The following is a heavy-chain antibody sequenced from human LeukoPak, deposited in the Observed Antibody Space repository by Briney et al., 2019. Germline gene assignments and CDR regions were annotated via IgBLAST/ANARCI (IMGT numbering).Heavy chain of an antibody. V-gene: IGHV3-11*01. J-gene: IGHJ3*02. CDR1: GFTFSDYY. Sequence: GGSLGLSCVASGFTFSDYYMSWIRQAPGKGLECVSYISSSGGTIYYADSVKGRFTISRDNAKNSLYLQMNSLRAEDTAVYYCARDREPTDAFDIWGQGTMVTVSS. D-gene: IGHD1-26*01. CDR3: ARDREPTDAFDI. CDR2: ISSSGGTI.